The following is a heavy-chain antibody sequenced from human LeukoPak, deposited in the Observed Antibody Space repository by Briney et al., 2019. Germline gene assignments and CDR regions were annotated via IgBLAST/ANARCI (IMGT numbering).Heavy chain of an antibody. CDR2: ISSTDGTT. CDR1: GFTFSDYF. V-gene: IGHV3-11*01. Sequence: PGGSLRLSCVVSGFTFSDYFMSWIRQAPGKGLEWVAYISSTDGTTNYADSVKGRFTISRDNAEKSLYLEMNSLRAEDTAVYYCARWAGRFDFDYWGQGTLVTVSS. CDR3: ARWAGRFDFDY. D-gene: IGHD6-19*01. J-gene: IGHJ4*02.